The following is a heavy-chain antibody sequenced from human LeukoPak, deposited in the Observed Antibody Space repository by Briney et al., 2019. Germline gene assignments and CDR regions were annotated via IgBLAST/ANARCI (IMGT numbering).Heavy chain of an antibody. Sequence: RGESLKISCKGSGYSFTSYWIGWVRQMPGKGLEWMGIIYPGDSDTRYSPSFQGQVTISADKSISTAYLQWSSLKASDTAMYYCARGRRPRLEWLLHDAFDIWGQGTMVTVSS. J-gene: IGHJ3*02. V-gene: IGHV5-51*01. CDR3: ARGRRPRLEWLLHDAFDI. CDR1: GYSFTSYW. CDR2: IYPGDSDT. D-gene: IGHD3-3*01.